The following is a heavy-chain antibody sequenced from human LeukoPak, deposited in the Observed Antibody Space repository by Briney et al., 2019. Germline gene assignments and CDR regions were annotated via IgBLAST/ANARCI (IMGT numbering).Heavy chain of an antibody. Sequence: GGSLRLSCAASAFTFSDYSMNWVRQAPGKGLEWVSYISGRSSTIYYADSVKGRFTISRDNAKNSMYLQMNSLRAEDTAVYYCARDRIKSGSYYFDYWGHGTLVTVSS. CDR3: ARDRIKSGSYYFDY. CDR1: AFTFSDYS. J-gene: IGHJ4*01. D-gene: IGHD1-26*01. CDR2: ISGRSSTI. V-gene: IGHV3-48*01.